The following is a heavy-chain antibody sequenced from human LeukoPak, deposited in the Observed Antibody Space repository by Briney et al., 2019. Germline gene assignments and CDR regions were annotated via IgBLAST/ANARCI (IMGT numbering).Heavy chain of an antibody. J-gene: IGHJ3*02. V-gene: IGHV4-34*01. CDR1: GGSFSGYY. CDR2: INHSGNT. CDR3: ARTYHFYDSTGTFAFDI. D-gene: IGHD3-22*01. Sequence: SETLSLTCAVYGGSFSGYYWSRIRQPPGKGLEWIGEINHSGNTNYNPSLKSRVTILVDTSKYQFSLKMSSVTAADTAVYYCARTYHFYDSTGTFAFDIWGQGTMVTASS.